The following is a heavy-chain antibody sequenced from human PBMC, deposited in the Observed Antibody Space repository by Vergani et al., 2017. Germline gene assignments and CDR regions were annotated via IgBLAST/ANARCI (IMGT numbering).Heavy chain of an antibody. D-gene: IGHD3-10*01. Sequence: QVQLQESGPGLVKPSQTLSLTCTVSGGSISSGGYYWSWIRQHPGKGLEWIGYIYYSGSTYYNPSLKSRVTISVDTSKNQFSLKLSSVTAADTAVYYCARGLDYYGSGVRYGMDVWGQGTTVTVSS. CDR3: ARGLDYYGSGVRYGMDV. CDR2: IYYSGST. CDR1: GGSISSGGYY. V-gene: IGHV4-31*03. J-gene: IGHJ6*02.